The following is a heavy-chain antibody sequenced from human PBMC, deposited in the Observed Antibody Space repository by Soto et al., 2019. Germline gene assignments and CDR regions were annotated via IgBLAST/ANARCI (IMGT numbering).Heavy chain of an antibody. CDR2: ISSGGTTT. CDR3: AREGGSIGGWFGRKFDS. J-gene: IGHJ4*02. CDR1: GFTFSTHA. D-gene: IGHD6-19*01. V-gene: IGHV3-23*01. Sequence: PGGSLRLSCAASGFTFSTHAMSWVRQAPGKGLEWVSSISSGGTTTFYAASVEGRFTISRDKSKNTLYLQMNSPRADDTAVYYCAREGGSIGGWFGRKFDSWGQGTQVTVS.